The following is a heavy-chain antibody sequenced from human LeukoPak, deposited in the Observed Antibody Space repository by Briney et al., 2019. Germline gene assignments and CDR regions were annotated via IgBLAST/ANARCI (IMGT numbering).Heavy chain of an antibody. CDR3: AGETGYSSSLYY. CDR1: GFTFSRYE. J-gene: IGHJ4*02. Sequence: PGGSLRLSCAASGFTFSRYEMNWVRQAPGKGLEWVANIKQDGSEKYYADSVKGRFTISRDNAKNSLYLQMNSLRAEGTAVYYCAGETGYSSSLYYWGQGTLVTVSS. D-gene: IGHD6-13*01. V-gene: IGHV3-7*01. CDR2: IKQDGSEK.